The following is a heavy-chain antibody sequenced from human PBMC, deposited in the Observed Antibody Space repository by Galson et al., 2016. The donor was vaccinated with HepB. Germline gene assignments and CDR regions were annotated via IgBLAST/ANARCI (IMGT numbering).Heavy chain of an antibody. CDR2: IYFSGST. Sequence: SETLSLTCTVPGGSLSSYYWSWVRQPPGKGLEWIGYIYFSGSTNYTPSLNSRVTMSVDTSKNQFSLKLSSVTAADTAVYYLAEGGPAIGMPRWGQGTLVTVSS. CDR1: GGSLSSYY. J-gene: IGHJ4*02. CDR3: AEGGPAIGMPR. D-gene: IGHD3-16*01. V-gene: IGHV4-59*12.